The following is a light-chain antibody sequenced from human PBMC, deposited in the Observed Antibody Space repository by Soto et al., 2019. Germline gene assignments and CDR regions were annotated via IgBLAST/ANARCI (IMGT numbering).Light chain of an antibody. Sequence: EIVMTQSPATLSVSPGGRATLSCRASQSISDTLAWYQQKPGQAPRLLIYGASTRAPGFPARFSGSGSGTDFTLTISSLQSEDFAVYYCQQYNNWPWTFGRGTKVEIK. J-gene: IGKJ1*01. CDR3: QQYNNWPWT. V-gene: IGKV3-15*01. CDR2: GAS. CDR1: QSISDT.